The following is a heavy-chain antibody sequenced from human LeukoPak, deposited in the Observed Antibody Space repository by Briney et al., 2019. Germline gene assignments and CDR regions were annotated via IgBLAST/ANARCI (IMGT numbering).Heavy chain of an antibody. CDR2: IYSGGST. D-gene: IGHD3-22*01. Sequence: GGSLRLSCAASGFTVSSNYMGWVRQAPGKGLEWVSVIYSGGSTYYADSVKGRFTISRDNSKNTLYLQMNSLRAEDTAVYYCAKKGYYDGSGYYMYYFDHWGQGTLVTVSS. J-gene: IGHJ4*02. CDR1: GFTVSSNY. CDR3: AKKGYYDGSGYYMYYFDH. V-gene: IGHV3-66*01.